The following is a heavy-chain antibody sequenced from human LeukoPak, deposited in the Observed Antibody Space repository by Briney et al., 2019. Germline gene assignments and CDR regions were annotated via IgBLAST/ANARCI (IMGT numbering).Heavy chain of an antibody. V-gene: IGHV3-23*01. Sequence: PGGSLRLSCAASGFTFSSYSMSWVRQAPGKGLEWVSTFSGTGEITYYADSVKGRFTISRDNSKNTLYLQMNSLRAEDTAVYYCNPWYNVGATRNDYWGQGTLVTVSS. CDR3: NPWYNVGATRNDY. D-gene: IGHD1-26*01. CDR1: GFTFSSYS. CDR2: FSGTGEIT. J-gene: IGHJ4*02.